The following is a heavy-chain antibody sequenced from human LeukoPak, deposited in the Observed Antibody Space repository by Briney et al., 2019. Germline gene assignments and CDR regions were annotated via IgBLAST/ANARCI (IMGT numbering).Heavy chain of an antibody. D-gene: IGHD4-17*01. Sequence: PSGTLSLTCAVSGGSISSSNWWSWVRQPPGKGLEWIGEIYHSGSTNYNPSLKSRVTISVDKSKNQFSLKLSSVTAADTAVYYCARVHGDYDGSWFDPWGQGTLVTVSS. CDR3: ARVHGDYDGSWFDP. V-gene: IGHV4-4*02. CDR1: GGSISSSNW. CDR2: IYHSGST. J-gene: IGHJ5*02.